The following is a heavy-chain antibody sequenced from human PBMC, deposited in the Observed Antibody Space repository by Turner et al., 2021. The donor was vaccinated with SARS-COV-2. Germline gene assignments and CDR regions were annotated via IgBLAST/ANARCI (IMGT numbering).Heavy chain of an antibody. D-gene: IGHD6-13*01. CDR2: RAYDGSNK. J-gene: IGHJ4*02. V-gene: IGHV3-30*18. Sequence: QVQLVESGGGVVQPGRSLRPSGAASGFTFSSYGMHWVRQAPGKGMEWVAVRAYDGSNKYYADSVKGRFTISRDNSKNTLYLQMNSLRAEDTAVYYCAKDMEQLVPLFDYWGQGTLVTVSS. CDR3: AKDMEQLVPLFDY. CDR1: GFTFSSYG.